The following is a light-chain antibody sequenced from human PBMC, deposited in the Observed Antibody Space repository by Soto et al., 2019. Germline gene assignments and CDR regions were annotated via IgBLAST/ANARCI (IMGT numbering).Light chain of an antibody. CDR2: RNK. J-gene: IGLJ3*02. CDR1: TSNIEANY. Sequence: QSALIQPPSASGTPGQRVTISCSGSTSNIEANYVYWYQQFPGTAPKLLIYRNKERPSGVPDRFSGSKSGTSASLAVSGLRSEDEADYFCTSWDDSLSAWVFXGGTKVTVL. V-gene: IGLV1-47*01. CDR3: TSWDDSLSAWV.